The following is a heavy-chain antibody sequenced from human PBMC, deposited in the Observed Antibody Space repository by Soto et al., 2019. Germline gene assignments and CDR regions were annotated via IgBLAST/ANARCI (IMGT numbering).Heavy chain of an antibody. V-gene: IGHV4-34*01. J-gene: IGHJ6*02. Sequence: SETLSLTCAVYGGSFSGYSWSWFCQPPGQGLEWIGEIDHSGSTNSNPSLKSRVSISVDTSKLQFSLNVTSVTAADTAVYYCAREPSQNDCSYYGLDLWGQGTTVTVSS. CDR1: GGSFSGYS. CDR2: IDHSGST. D-gene: IGHD1-1*01. CDR3: AREPSQNDCSYYGLDL.